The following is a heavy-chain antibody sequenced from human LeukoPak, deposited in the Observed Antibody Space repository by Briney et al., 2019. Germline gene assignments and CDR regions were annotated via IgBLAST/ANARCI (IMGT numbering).Heavy chain of an antibody. CDR2: FDPEDGET. CDR3: ATVVVVPAATWYYFDY. V-gene: IGHV1-24*01. J-gene: IGHJ4*02. Sequence: ASVKVSCKVSGYTLTELSMHWVRQAPGNGLEWMGGFDPEDGETIYAQKFQGRVTMTEDTSTDTAYMELSSLRSEDTAVYYCATVVVVPAATWYYFDYWGQGTLVTVSS. CDR1: GYTLTELS. D-gene: IGHD2-2*01.